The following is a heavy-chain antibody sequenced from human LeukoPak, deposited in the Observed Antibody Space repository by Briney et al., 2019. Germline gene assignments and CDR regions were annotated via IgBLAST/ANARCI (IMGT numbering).Heavy chain of an antibody. D-gene: IGHD6-19*01. CDR3: AKDARRSSGWYFFDH. CDR1: GFTFSSYA. V-gene: IGHV3-23*01. Sequence: GGSLRLSCAASGFTFSSYAMTWVRQSPGMGLEWVATITGGGFVSFYADSVKGRFTISRDNSKNTLYLQMNSLRAEDTALYYCAKDARRSSGWYFFDHWGQGTLVTVSS. CDR2: ITGGGFVS. J-gene: IGHJ4*02.